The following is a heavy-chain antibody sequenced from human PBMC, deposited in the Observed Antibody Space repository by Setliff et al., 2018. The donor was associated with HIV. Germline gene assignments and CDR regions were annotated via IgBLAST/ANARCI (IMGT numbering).Heavy chain of an antibody. CDR1: GFAFSSHQ. J-gene: IGHJ4*02. CDR3: ARACRSCYDLNFDY. V-gene: IGHV3-7*01. D-gene: IGHD5-12*01. Sequence: GGSLRLSCAASGFAFSSHQMSWVRQAPGKGLEWVAKIRQDGTDKYYVDSVKGRFTISRDNAKNSLYLQMNSLRAEDTAIYYCARACRSCYDLNFDYWGQGTLVTVSS. CDR2: IRQDGTDK.